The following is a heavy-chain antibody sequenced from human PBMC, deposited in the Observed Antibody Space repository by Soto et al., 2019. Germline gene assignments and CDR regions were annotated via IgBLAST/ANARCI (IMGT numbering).Heavy chain of an antibody. J-gene: IGHJ6*02. Sequence: QVQLVQSGAEVKKPGSSVKVSCKASGGTFSSYAISWVRQAPGQGLEWMGGIIPIFGTASYAQKFHGRVTITADESTTTDNMKLNSLRSEDTAVYYCARKMYNSSSRYYYYYYGMDVWGQGTTVTVSS. CDR2: IIPIFGTA. V-gene: IGHV1-69*01. CDR1: GGTFSSYA. D-gene: IGHD6-6*01. CDR3: ARKMYNSSSRYYYYYYGMDV.